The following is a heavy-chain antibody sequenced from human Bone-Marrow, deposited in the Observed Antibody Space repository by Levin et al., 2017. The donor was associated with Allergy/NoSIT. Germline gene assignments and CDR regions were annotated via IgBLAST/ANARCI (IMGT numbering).Heavy chain of an antibody. CDR1: GFTFGLYG. Sequence: GGSLRLSCVGSGFTFGLYGIHWVRQAPGKGLEWVTVISHDGNDTDHGDSVKGRFTVSRDNSKRTIFLHMDSLKVDDSGIYYCARSFEEALDTWGQGTLVTVSP. V-gene: IGHV3-33*08. CDR2: ISHDGNDT. CDR3: ARSFEEALDT. D-gene: IGHD3-9*01. J-gene: IGHJ5*02.